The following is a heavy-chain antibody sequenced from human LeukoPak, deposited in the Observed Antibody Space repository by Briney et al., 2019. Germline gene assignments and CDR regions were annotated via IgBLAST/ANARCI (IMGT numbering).Heavy chain of an antibody. CDR3: ARGEDSSGWLFAY. Sequence: ASVKVSCKASGYTFSGHYIHWVRQAPGQGREWMGWINPISGDTNYAQRFQGRVTMTRDKSLSTAYMELNSLRSDDTAVYYCARGEDSSGWLFAYWGQGTLITVSS. D-gene: IGHD6-19*01. CDR1: GYTFSGHY. V-gene: IGHV1-2*02. J-gene: IGHJ4*02. CDR2: INPISGDT.